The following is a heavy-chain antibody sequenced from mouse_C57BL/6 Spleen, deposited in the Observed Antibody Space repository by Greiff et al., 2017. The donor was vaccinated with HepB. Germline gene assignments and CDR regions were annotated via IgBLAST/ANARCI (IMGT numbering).Heavy chain of an antibody. CDR3: ARWIGSSYFDY. Sequence: QVQLKQPGAELVRPGTSVKLSCKASGYTFTSYWMHWVKQRPGQGLEWIGVIDPSDSYTNYNQKFKGKATLTVDTSSSTAYMQLSSLTSEDSAVYYCARWIGSSYFDYWGQGTTLTVSS. CDR1: GYTFTSYW. J-gene: IGHJ2*01. V-gene: IGHV1-59*01. CDR2: IDPSDSYT. D-gene: IGHD1-1*01.